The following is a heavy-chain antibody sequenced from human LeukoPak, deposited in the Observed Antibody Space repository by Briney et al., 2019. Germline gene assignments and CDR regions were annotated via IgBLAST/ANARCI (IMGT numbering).Heavy chain of an antibody. V-gene: IGHV4-34*01. J-gene: IGHJ5*02. D-gene: IGHD3/OR15-3a*01. CDR1: GASFSGYY. Sequence: PSETLSLTCAVYGASFSGYYWSWIRQPPGKGPQWIGEINHSGSTNYNPSLKSRVTISVDTSKNQFSLKLSSVTAADTAVYYRARERTGPYNWFDPWGQGTLVTVSS. CDR2: INHSGST. CDR3: ARERTGPYNWFDP.